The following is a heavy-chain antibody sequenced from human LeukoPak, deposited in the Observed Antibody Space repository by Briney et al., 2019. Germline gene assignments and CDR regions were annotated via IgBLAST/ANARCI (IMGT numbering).Heavy chain of an antibody. CDR2: IKSKTDGGTT. CDR1: GFTFSNAW. V-gene: IGHV3-15*01. Sequence: GGSLRLSCAASGFTFSNAWMSWVRQAPGKGLEWVGRIKSKTDGGTTDYAAPVKGRFTISRDDSKNTLYLQMNSLKTEDTAVYYCTTEGVQWDTAMVGYYYYGMDVWGQGTTVTVSS. J-gene: IGHJ6*02. CDR3: TTEGVQWDTAMVGYYYYGMDV. D-gene: IGHD5-18*01.